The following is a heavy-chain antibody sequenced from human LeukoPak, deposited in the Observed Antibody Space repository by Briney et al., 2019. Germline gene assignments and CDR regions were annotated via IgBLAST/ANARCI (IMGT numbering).Heavy chain of an antibody. CDR1: GGSIGSSY. Sequence: SETLSLTCTVSGGSIGSSYWSWNRQPAGKGLEWIGRFFTGGSTYYNPSLESRVAMSVDTSKNQFSLNLSSVTAADTAVYFCARGSGVAVGMDVWGQGTTVIVSS. D-gene: IGHD6-19*01. CDR3: ARGSGVAVGMDV. CDR2: FFTGGST. V-gene: IGHV4-4*07. J-gene: IGHJ6*02.